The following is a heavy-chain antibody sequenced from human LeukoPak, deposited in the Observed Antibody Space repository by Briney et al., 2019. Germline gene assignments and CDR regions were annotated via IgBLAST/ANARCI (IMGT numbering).Heavy chain of an antibody. Sequence: GASVKVSCKASGYTFTGYYMHWVRQAPGQGLEWMGWINPNSGGTNYAQKLQGRVTMTTDTSTSTAYMELRSLRSDDTAVYYCARDREFVNYYYDMDVWGKGTTVIVSS. J-gene: IGHJ6*03. V-gene: IGHV1-2*02. D-gene: IGHD5-24*01. CDR2: INPNSGGT. CDR1: GYTFTGYY. CDR3: ARDREFVNYYYDMDV.